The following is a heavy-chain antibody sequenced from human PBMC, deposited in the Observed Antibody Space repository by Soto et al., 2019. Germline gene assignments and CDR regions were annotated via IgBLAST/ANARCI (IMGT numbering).Heavy chain of an antibody. Sequence: ASVKVSCKASGGTFSSYTISWVRQAPGQGLEWMGRIIPILGIANYAQKFQGRVTITADKSTSTAYMELSSLRSEDTAVYYCARGDSSGDYALFWGQGTLVTVSS. CDR2: IIPILGIA. CDR1: GGTFSSYT. V-gene: IGHV1-69*02. J-gene: IGHJ4*02. D-gene: IGHD4-17*01. CDR3: ARGDSSGDYALF.